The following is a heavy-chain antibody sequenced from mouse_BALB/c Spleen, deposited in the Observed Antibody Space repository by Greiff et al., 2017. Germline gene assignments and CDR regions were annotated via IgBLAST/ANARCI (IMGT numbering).Heavy chain of an antibody. J-gene: IGHJ4*01. CDR1: GFSLTSYC. Sequence: QVQLQQSGPGLVAPSQSLSITCTVSGFSLTSYCVHWVRQPPGKGLEWLGVIWAGGSTNYNSALMSRLSISKDNSKSQVFLKMNSLQTDDTAMYYCAREGYRYDEGRAMDYWGQGTSVTVSA. D-gene: IGHD2-14*01. CDR3: AREGYRYDEGRAMDY. V-gene: IGHV2-9*02. CDR2: IWAGGST.